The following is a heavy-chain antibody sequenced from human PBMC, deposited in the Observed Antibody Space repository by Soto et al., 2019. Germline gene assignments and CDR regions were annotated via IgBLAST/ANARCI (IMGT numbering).Heavy chain of an antibody. CDR3: ARVSGWYYFDY. D-gene: IGHD6-19*01. CDR1: GYTFTSYA. J-gene: IGHJ4*02. CDR2: INAGNGNT. V-gene: IGHV1-3*01. Sequence: ASVKVSCKASGYTFTSYAMHWVRQAPGQRLEWMGWINAGNGNTKYSQKFQGRVTITRDTSASTAYMELSSPRSEDTAVYYCARVSGWYYFDYWGQGTLVTVSS.